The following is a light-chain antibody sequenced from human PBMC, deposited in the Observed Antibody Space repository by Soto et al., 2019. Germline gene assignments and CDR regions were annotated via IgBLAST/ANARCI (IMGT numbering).Light chain of an antibody. CDR2: DAS. Sequence: EIVLTQSPATLSLPPGERASISRRASRSVSSYLAWYQQKPGQAHRLLIYDASKRAPGIPARFTGSGSGTDFTLTISSLEPEDFAFYYCQQRINWPTGPFGQGTKVDI. J-gene: IGKJ1*01. CDR1: RSVSSY. CDR3: QQRINWPTGP. V-gene: IGKV3-11*01.